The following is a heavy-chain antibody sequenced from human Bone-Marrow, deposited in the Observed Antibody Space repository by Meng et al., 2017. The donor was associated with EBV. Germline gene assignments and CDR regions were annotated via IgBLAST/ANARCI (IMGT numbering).Heavy chain of an antibody. V-gene: IGHV1-8*01. Sequence: QVQAGDSGAGVKKPGAYVKVSCKASGYTFTSYDINWVRQATGQGLEWMGWMNPNSGNTGYAQKFQGRVTMTRNTSISTAYMELSSLRSEDTAVYYCARGDDYGDLVDYWGQGTLVTVSS. CDR1: GYTFTSYD. CDR3: ARGDDYGDLVDY. CDR2: MNPNSGNT. D-gene: IGHD4-17*01. J-gene: IGHJ4*02.